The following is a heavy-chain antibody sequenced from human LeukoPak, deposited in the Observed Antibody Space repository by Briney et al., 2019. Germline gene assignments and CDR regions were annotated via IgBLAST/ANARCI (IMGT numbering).Heavy chain of an antibody. CDR3: AKGSTVEFFADY. CDR2: ISYDGDNK. CDR1: GFTFSSYG. Sequence: GRSLRLSCAASGFTFSSYGMHWVRQAPGKGLEWVAVISYDGDNKYFADSVKGRFAISRDNSKNTLYLQMNSLRGEDTAVYYCAKGSTVEFFADYWGQGTLVTVSS. J-gene: IGHJ4*02. V-gene: IGHV3-30*18. D-gene: IGHD3-10*01.